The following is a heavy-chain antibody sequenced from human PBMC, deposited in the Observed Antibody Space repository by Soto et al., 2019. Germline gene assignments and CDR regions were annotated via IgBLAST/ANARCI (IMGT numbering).Heavy chain of an antibody. V-gene: IGHV1-69*04. CDR3: ARDPVVALYYYDSSGPSPYGMDV. CDR1: GGTFSSYT. CDR2: IIPILGIA. Sequence: SVKVSCKASGGTFSSYTISWVRQAPGQGLEWMGRIIPILGIANYAQKFQGRVTITADKSTSTAYMELSRLRSEDTAVYYCARDPVVALYYYDSSGPSPYGMDVWGQGTTVTLSS. J-gene: IGHJ6*02. D-gene: IGHD3-22*01.